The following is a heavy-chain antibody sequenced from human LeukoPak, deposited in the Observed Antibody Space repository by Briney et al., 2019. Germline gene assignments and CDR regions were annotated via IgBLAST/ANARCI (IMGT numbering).Heavy chain of an antibody. J-gene: IGHJ4*02. V-gene: IGHV4-59*01. CDR2: IYYSGST. D-gene: IGHD3-22*01. CDR1: GGSINNYY. Sequence: PSETLSLTCTVSGGSINNYYWSWIRQPPGKGLEWIGYIYYSGSTNYNPSLKSRVAISVDTSKNQCSLKLSSVTAADTAVYYCARLHNPYYYDSSGYYHDYWGQGTLVTVSS. CDR3: ARLHNPYYYDSSGYYHDY.